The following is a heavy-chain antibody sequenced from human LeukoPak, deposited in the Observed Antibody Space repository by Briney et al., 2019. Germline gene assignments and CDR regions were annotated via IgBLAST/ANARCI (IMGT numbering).Heavy chain of an antibody. J-gene: IGHJ5*02. CDR2: ISYSGST. D-gene: IGHD2-15*01. CDR3: ATRIVGRWFDP. Sequence: PSETLSLTCTVSGASISSSSYYWGWIRQPPGKGLEWIGTISYSGSTYYNPSLKSRVTISVDTSKNQFSLKLNSVTAADTAVYYCATRIVGRWFDPWGQGTLVTVSS. CDR1: GASISSSSYY. V-gene: IGHV4-39*01.